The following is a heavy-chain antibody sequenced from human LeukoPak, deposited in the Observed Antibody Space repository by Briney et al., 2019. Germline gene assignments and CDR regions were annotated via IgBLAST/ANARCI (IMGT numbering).Heavy chain of an antibody. Sequence: ASVKVSCKGSGYTFTSYSISWVRQAPGQGLEWKGWISTYNGKTNYAQKFQDRVIMTTDTSTKTVYMELSSLRSDDSAVYYCARHPYYDTSAYYVYWGQETLVIVSS. V-gene: IGHV1-18*01. J-gene: IGHJ4*02. CDR2: ISTYNGKT. D-gene: IGHD3-22*01. CDR1: GYTFTSYS. CDR3: ARHPYYDTSAYYVY.